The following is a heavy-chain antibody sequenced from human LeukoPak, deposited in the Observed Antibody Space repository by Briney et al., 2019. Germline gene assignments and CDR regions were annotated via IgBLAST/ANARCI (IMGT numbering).Heavy chain of an antibody. V-gene: IGHV4-61*08. CDR2: IYYSGST. Sequence: SETLSLTCTVSGGSISSGGYYWSWIRQHPGKGLEWIGYIYYSGSTNYNPSLKSRVTISVDTSKNQFSLKLSSVTAADTAVYYCARLMRDDFWSGYILGMDVWGQGTTVTVSS. D-gene: IGHD3-3*01. J-gene: IGHJ6*02. CDR3: ARLMRDDFWSGYILGMDV. CDR1: GGSISSGGYY.